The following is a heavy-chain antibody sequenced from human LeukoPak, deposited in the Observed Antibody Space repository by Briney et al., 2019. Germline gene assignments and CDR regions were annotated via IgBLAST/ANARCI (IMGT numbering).Heavy chain of an antibody. V-gene: IGHV1-8*01. CDR1: GYTFTSYD. J-gene: IGHJ5*02. Sequence: ASVKVSCKASGYTFTSYDINWVRQATGQGLEWMGWMNPNSGNTGYAQKFQGGVTMTRNTSISTAYMELSSLRSEDTAVYYCARVRRAYGDYAPWGQGILVTVSS. CDR2: MNPNSGNT. CDR3: ARVRRAYGDYAP. D-gene: IGHD4-17*01.